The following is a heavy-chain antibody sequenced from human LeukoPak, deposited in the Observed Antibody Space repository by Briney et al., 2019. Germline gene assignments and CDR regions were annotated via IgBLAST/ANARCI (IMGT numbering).Heavy chain of an antibody. V-gene: IGHV1-69*05. CDR2: IIPIFGTA. CDR1: GGTFSSYA. J-gene: IGHJ5*02. Sequence: SVKVSCKASGGTFSSYAISWVRQAPGQGLEWMGRIIPIFGTANYAQKFQGRVTITTDESTSTAYMELSSLRSEDTAVYYCARVGIVFRGFHSVVRGGYWFDPWGQGTLVTVSS. D-gene: IGHD3-10*01. CDR3: ARVGIVFRGFHSVVRGGYWFDP.